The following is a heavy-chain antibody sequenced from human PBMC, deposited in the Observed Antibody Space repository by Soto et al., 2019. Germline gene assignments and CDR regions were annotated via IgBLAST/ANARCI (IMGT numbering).Heavy chain of an antibody. CDR1: GDSISSSHNY. Sequence: SETLSLTCTVSGDSISSSHNYWGWIRQHPGKGLEWIGYIYYSGSTYYNPSLKSRVTISVDTSKNQFSLKLSSVTAADTAVYYCARDCNFEWEQGTMVTVSS. CDR3: ARDCNFE. D-gene: IGHD3-9*01. CDR2: IYYSGST. J-gene: IGHJ6*01. V-gene: IGHV4-31*03.